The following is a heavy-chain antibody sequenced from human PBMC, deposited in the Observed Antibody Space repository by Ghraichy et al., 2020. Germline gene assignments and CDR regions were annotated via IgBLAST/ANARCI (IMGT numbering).Heavy chain of an antibody. CDR2: ISESGGST. CDR1: GFTFSGYA. CDR3: AKAGGYSTGWWVDYYDD. V-gene: IGHV3-23*01. D-gene: IGHD6-19*01. Sequence: GGSLRLSCAASGFTFSGYAMNWVRQAPLKGLQWVSSISESGGSTYYADYVKGRFTISRDNSKNTLYLKMDRLRVDDTAVYYCAKAGGYSTGWWVDYYDDWGQGTLVTVSS. J-gene: IGHJ4*02.